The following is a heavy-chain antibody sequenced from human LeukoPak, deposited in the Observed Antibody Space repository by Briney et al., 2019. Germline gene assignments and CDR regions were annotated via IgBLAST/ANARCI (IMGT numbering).Heavy chain of an antibody. V-gene: IGHV1-8*03. CDR3: ARAVGSGSFQTYYYYMDV. CDR1: GYTFTSYD. Sequence: WASVKVSCKASGYTFTSYDINWVRQATGQGLEWMGWMNPNSGNTGYAQKFQGRVTITRNTSISTAYMELSSLRSEDTAVYYCARAVGSGSFQTYYYYMDVWGKGTTVTISS. D-gene: IGHD3-10*01. CDR2: MNPNSGNT. J-gene: IGHJ6*03.